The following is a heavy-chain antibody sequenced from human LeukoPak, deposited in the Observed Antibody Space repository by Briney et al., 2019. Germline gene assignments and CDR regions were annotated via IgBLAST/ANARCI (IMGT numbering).Heavy chain of an antibody. CDR3: ARRGYYYDSSGYYLGGFDY. J-gene: IGHJ4*02. V-gene: IGHV3-7*01. D-gene: IGHD3-22*01. CDR1: GFTFSTSW. CDR2: INQDGSAG. Sequence: PGGSLRLSCAVSGFTFSTSWMSWVRQAPGEGLEWVANINQDGSAGYYVASVKGRFTISRDNGKNSLYLQMNSLRAEDTAVYYCARRGYYYDSSGYYLGGFDYWGQGTLVTVSS.